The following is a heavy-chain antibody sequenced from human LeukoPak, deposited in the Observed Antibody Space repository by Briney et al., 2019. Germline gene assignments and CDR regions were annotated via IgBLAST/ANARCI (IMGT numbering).Heavy chain of an antibody. CDR3: AKGSTSFSSGWYDWFDP. J-gene: IGHJ5*02. D-gene: IGHD6-19*01. CDR2: ISYDGSNK. Sequence: GGSLRLSCAASGFTFSSYGMHWVRQAPGKGLEWVAAISYDGSNKYYADSVKGRFTISRDNSKNTLYLQMNSLRAEDTAVYYCAKGSTSFSSGWYDWFDPWGQGTLVTVSS. CDR1: GFTFSSYG. V-gene: IGHV3-30*18.